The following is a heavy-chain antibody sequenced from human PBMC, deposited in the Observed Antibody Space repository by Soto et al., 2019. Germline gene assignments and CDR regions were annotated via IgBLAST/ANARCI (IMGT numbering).Heavy chain of an antibody. CDR3: ARHEYCSSTSCYRFDP. V-gene: IGHV5-10-1*01. CDR1: GYSFTSYW. D-gene: IGHD2-2*02. J-gene: IGHJ5*02. CDR2: IDPSDSYT. Sequence: GESLKISCKGSGYSFTSYWISWVRQMPVKGLEWMGRIDPSDSYTNYSPSFQGHVTISADKSISTAYLQWSSLKASDTAMYYCARHEYCSSTSCYRFDPWGQGTLVTVSS.